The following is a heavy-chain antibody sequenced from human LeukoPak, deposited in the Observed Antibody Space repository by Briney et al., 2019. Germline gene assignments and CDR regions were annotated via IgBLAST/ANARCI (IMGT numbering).Heavy chain of an antibody. CDR2: IYYSGHT. J-gene: IGHJ4*02. V-gene: IGHV4-39*07. CDR3: ARGVEFDY. Sequence: PSETLSLTCTVSGGSISSNGYYWAWFRQPPGKGLEWIGSIYYSGHTNYNPSLKSRVTISLDKSRNQFSLKLSSVTAADTAVYYCARGVEFDYWGQGTLVTVSS. CDR1: GGSISSNGYY.